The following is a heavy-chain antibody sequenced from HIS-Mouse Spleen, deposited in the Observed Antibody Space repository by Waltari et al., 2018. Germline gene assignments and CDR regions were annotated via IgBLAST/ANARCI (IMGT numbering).Heavy chain of an antibody. CDR1: GCTFSRHA. CDR2: ISYDGSNK. V-gene: IGHV3-30*04. Sequence: QVQLVESGGGGVQPGRSLRLSCAAAGCTFSRHAWPWVCQAPGKGLEWVAVISYDGSNKYYADSVKGRFTISRDNSKNTLYLQMNSLRAEDTAVYYCAREYSSSYYFDYWGQGTLVTVSS. J-gene: IGHJ4*02. CDR3: AREYSSSYYFDY. D-gene: IGHD6-6*01.